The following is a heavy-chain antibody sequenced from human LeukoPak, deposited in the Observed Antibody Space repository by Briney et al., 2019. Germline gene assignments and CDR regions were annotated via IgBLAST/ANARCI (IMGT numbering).Heavy chain of an antibody. V-gene: IGHV4-4*07. Sequence: SETLSLTCTVSGGSISSDYWSWIRQPAGKGLECIGHIYASGNTNYNPSLKSRVTMSIDTSKNQFSLKLGSVTAADTAVYYCARVAGQQGGVLDYWGQGTLVTVSS. CDR3: ARVAGQQGGVLDY. J-gene: IGHJ4*02. D-gene: IGHD3-16*01. CDR2: IYASGNT. CDR1: GGSISSDY.